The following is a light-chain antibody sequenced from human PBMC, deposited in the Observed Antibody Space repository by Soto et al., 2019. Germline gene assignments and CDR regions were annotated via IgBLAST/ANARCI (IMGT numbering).Light chain of an antibody. CDR2: DNN. J-gene: IGLJ2*01. V-gene: IGLV1-51*01. CDR1: TSNIGKNF. Sequence: QSPLTQPPSVSAASGQRVTISCSGSTSNIGKNFVSWYQQLPGTAPKLLIYDNNRRPSGIPDRFSGSKSDTSATLDITGLQTGDEADDYCVTWDSDLSTGVVFGGGTKVTVL. CDR3: VTWDSDLSTGVV.